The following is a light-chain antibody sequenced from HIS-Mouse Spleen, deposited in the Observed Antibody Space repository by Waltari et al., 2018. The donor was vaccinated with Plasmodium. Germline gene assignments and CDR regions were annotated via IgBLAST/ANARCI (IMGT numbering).Light chain of an antibody. CDR3: SSYAGSNNLV. Sequence: QSALTQPPSASGSPGQSVTISCTATGSDVGCYNYFPWYQQHPGKAPKLMIYEVSKRPSGVPDRFSGSKSGNTASLTVSGLQAEDEADYYCSSYAGSNNLVFGGGTKLTVL. CDR1: GSDVGCYNY. J-gene: IGLJ2*01. V-gene: IGLV2-8*01. CDR2: EVS.